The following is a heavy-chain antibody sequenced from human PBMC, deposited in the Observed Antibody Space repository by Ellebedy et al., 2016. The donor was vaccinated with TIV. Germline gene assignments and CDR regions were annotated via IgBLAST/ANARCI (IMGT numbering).Heavy chain of an antibody. CDR3: ARDGVREYYDSSGYNNWFDP. CDR1: GGSISSYY. J-gene: IGHJ5*02. V-gene: IGHV4-4*07. Sequence: MPSETLSLTCTVSGGSISSYYWSWIRQPAGKGLEWIGRIYTSGSTNYNPSLKSRVTMSVDTSKNQFSLKLSSVTAADTAVYYCARDGVREYYDSSGYNNWFDPWGQGTLVTVSS. CDR2: IYTSGST. D-gene: IGHD3-22*01.